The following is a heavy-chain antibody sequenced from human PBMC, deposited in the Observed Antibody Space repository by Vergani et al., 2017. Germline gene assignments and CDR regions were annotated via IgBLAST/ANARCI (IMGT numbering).Heavy chain of an antibody. CDR1: GYTFTNYD. CDR3: ARGESAGYFDWLSAPGAFDI. Sequence: QVQLVQSGAEVKKPGASVKVSCKASGYTFTNYDLSWVRQATGHGLEWMGWINPNSGGTNYAQKFQGRVTMTRDTSISTAYMELSRLRSDDTAVYYCARGESAGYFDWLSAPGAFDIWGQGTMVTVSS. J-gene: IGHJ3*02. D-gene: IGHD3-9*01. CDR2: INPNSGGT. V-gene: IGHV1-2*02.